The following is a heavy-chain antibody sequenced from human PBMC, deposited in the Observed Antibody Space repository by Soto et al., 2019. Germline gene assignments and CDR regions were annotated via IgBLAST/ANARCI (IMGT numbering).Heavy chain of an antibody. D-gene: IGHD4-17*01. CDR2: IIPIFGTA. CDR3: ARDQRDYTYYYYYGMDV. V-gene: IGHV1-69*01. Sequence: ASVKVSCKASGGTFSSYAISWVRQAPGQGLEWMGGIIPIFGTANYAQKFQCRVTITADESTSTAYMELSSLRSEDTAVYYCARDQRDYTYYYYYGMDVWGQGTTVTVSS. J-gene: IGHJ6*02. CDR1: GGTFSSYA.